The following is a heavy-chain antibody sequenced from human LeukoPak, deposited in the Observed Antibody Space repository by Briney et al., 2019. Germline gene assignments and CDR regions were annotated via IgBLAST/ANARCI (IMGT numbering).Heavy chain of an antibody. J-gene: IGHJ6*03. V-gene: IGHV3-30*02. CDR2: IRYDGANK. CDR3: ARGVEPAARYYYYMDV. Sequence: GGSLRLSCAASGFTFSNYGMHWARRGPGKGLEWVSFIRYDGANKYYADSVKGRFTISRDNSKNMLYLQMNSLRAEDTAVYYCARGVEPAARYYYYMDVWGKGTTVTVSS. CDR1: GFTFSNYG. D-gene: IGHD2-2*01.